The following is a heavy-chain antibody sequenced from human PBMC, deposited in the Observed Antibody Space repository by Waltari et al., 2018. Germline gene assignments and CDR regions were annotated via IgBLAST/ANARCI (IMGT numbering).Heavy chain of an antibody. D-gene: IGHD5-12*01. J-gene: IGHJ4*02. CDR3: ARKGGRGYPYGPFYYDY. CDR1: GFSFGDYW. Sequence: EVQLVESGGGLVQPGGSMRLSCAASGFSFGDYWTHWVRQPPGKGLEWVARINIDGGYFSYTDSVKGRFTISRDNAKNTVFLQLDSLRAEDTAVYYCARKGGRGYPYGPFYYDYWGQGTLVTVSS. CDR2: INIDGGYF. V-gene: IGHV3-74*01.